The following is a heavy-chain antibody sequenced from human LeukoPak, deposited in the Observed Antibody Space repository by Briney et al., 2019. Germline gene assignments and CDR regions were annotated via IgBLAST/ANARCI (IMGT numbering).Heavy chain of an antibody. CDR2: FSSISGTI. J-gene: IGHJ4*02. CDR1: GFSFNSYS. Sequence: GGSLSLSCAASGFSFNSYSMNWVRQAPGKGLEWISYFSSISGTITYASSVKGRFTNSGENAKNSLYLQMSRLGAEDTAVYYCVRDKDYAFGYWGQGTLVTVSS. CDR3: VRDKDYAFGY. V-gene: IGHV3-48*01. D-gene: IGHD3-16*01.